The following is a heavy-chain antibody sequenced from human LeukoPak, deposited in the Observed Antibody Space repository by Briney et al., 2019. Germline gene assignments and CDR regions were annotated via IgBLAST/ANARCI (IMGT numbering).Heavy chain of an antibody. CDR3: ASLAARRTFDY. V-gene: IGHV4-59*01. CDR1: GGSISSYY. D-gene: IGHD6-6*01. CDR2: IYYSGST. J-gene: IGHJ4*02. Sequence: SETLSLTCTVSGGSISSYYWSWIRQPPGKGLEWIGYIYYSGSTNYNPSPKSRVTISVDPSKNQFSLKLSCVTAAHTAVYYCASLAARRTFDYWGQGTLVTVSS.